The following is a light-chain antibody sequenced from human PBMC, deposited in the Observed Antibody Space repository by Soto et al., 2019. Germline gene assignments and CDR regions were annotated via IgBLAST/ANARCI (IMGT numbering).Light chain of an antibody. CDR1: SSDIGRYNY. J-gene: IGLJ2*01. Sequence: QSVLTQPASVSGSPGQSITISCTGTSSDIGRYNYVSWYQQHPGKAPKLMLYEVRNRPSGVSSRFSGSKSGNTASLTISGLQAEDEADYYCSSYTSSSSLGLVFGGGTKVTVL. V-gene: IGLV2-14*01. CDR3: SSYTSSSSLGLV. CDR2: EVR.